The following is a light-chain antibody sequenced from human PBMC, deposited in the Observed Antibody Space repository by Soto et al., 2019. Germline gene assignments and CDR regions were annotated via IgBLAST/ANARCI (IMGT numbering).Light chain of an antibody. CDR3: AAWDDSLSGVV. V-gene: IGLV1-47*01. CDR2: RNT. J-gene: IGLJ2*01. Sequence: QSVLTQPPSASGTPGQRVTISCSGSSSNIGSNYVYWYQQLPGTAPKLLIYRNTRRPSGVPDRFSGSKSGTSASLAISGLRSEDEADYYCAAWDDSLSGVVFGGGTKLTVL. CDR1: SSNIGSNY.